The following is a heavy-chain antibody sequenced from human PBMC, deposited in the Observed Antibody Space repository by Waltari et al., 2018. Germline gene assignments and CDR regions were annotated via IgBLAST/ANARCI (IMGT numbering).Heavy chain of an antibody. CDR1: GYSISSGYY. V-gene: IGHV4-38-2*01. D-gene: IGHD6-13*01. Sequence: QVQLQESGPGLVKPSETLSLTCAVSGYSISSGYYWGWIRQPPGTGLEWIGSIYHSGSTDYNPSLKGRVTISVDTAKNQFSLKLSSVTAADTAVYYCARVNPIAAAAGNAFDIWGQGTMVTVSS. CDR3: ARVNPIAAAAGNAFDI. CDR2: IYHSGST. J-gene: IGHJ3*02.